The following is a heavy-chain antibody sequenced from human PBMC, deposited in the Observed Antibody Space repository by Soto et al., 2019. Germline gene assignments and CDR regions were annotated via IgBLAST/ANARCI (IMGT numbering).Heavy chain of an antibody. CDR1: GFTFSSYW. V-gene: IGHV3-7*02. J-gene: IGHJ6*02. Sequence: PGGSLRLSCAASGFTFSSYWMSWVRQAPGKGLEWVANIKQDGSEKYYGDSVKGRFTISRDNSKNTLYLQMNSPRAEDTAVYYCARARSARAGMDVWGQGTTVTVSS. CDR3: ARARSARAGMDV. CDR2: IKQDGSEK.